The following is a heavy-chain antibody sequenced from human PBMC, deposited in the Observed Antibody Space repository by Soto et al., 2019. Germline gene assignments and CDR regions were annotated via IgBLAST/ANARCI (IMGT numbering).Heavy chain of an antibody. CDR1: GYTFTNYD. J-gene: IGHJ4*02. CDR3: ARNLYNTGGFDH. D-gene: IGHD1-20*01. CDR2: MTPISGDT. Sequence: QVQLVQSGAEVKKPGASVKVSCKASGYTFTNYDINWVRQATGQGLEWVGWMTPISGDTGYAQNFQGRVTMTRDTPRSTAYLELSSLTSEDTAVYYCARNLYNTGGFDHWGQGTLVTVSS. V-gene: IGHV1-8*02.